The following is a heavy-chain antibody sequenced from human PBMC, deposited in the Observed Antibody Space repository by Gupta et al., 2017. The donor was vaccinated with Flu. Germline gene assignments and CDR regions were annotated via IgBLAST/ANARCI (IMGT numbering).Heavy chain of an antibody. CDR3: AKASGYYYPFDY. CDR2: ISGSGVST. V-gene: IGHV3-23*01. Sequence: VRQAPGKGLEWVSAISGSGVSTYFADSVKGRFTISRDNFKNTLYLQMNSLRAEDTAVYYCAKASGYYYPFDYWGQGTLVTVSS. D-gene: IGHD3-22*01. J-gene: IGHJ4*02.